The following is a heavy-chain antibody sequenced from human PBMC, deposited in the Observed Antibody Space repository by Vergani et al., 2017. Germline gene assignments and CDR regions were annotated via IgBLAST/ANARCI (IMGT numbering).Heavy chain of an antibody. CDR2: IRPYTGHT. CDR3: ASVAPSNSEFTPTAFDV. D-gene: IGHD1-1*01. V-gene: IGHV1-18*01. Sequence: QVQLVQSGAELKKPGASVSVSCKGSSHTFQTYGISWVRQAPGKGLEWMAWIRPYTGHTIYAQKFQDRVTMTADTSTNTAYMELRSLRSDDTAVYFCASVAPSNSEFTPTAFDVWGQGKMVTVSS. CDR1: SHTFQTYG. J-gene: IGHJ3*01.